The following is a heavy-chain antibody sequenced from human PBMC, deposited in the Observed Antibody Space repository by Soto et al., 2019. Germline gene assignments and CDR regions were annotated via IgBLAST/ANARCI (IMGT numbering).Heavy chain of an antibody. J-gene: IGHJ4*02. CDR2: ISWNSGIT. V-gene: IGHV3-9*01. CDR1: GFSFDGHA. D-gene: IGHD3-3*01. CDR3: AKDYNNYWSGYYAH. Sequence: PGGSLRLSCAASGFSFDGHAMHWVRQAPGKGLEWVSSISWNSGITEYADSVKGRFTISRDNAKNSLYLQMNSLRAEDTALYYCAKDYNNYWSGYYAHWGQGTPVTVS.